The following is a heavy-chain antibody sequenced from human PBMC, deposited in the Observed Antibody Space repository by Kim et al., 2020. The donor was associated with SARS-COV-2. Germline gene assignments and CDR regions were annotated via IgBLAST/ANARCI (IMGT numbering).Heavy chain of an antibody. V-gene: IGHV3-30*07. CDR3: ARDQTQWELRGAVDY. D-gene: IGHD1-26*01. Sequence: DPVRGRFASSRDKSKNTLYLQMNSLRAEDTAVYYCARDQTQWELRGAVDYWGQGTLVTVSS. J-gene: IGHJ4*02.